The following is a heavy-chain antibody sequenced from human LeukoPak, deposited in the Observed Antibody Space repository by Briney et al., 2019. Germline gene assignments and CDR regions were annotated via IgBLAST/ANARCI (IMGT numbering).Heavy chain of an antibody. V-gene: IGHV4-39*01. CDR1: GGSISSSSYY. D-gene: IGHD3-3*01. CDR2: IYYSGST. CDR3: ARNDYDLGYFDY. J-gene: IGHJ4*02. Sequence: SETLSLTCTVSGGSISSSSYYWGWIRQPPGEGLEWIGSIYYSGSTYYNPSLKSRVTISVDTSKNQFSLKLSSVTAADTAFYYCARNDYDLGYFDYWGQGNLVTVSS.